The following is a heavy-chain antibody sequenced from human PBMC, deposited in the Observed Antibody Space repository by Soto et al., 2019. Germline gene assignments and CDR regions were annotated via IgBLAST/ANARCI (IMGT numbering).Heavy chain of an antibody. CDR3: AKVMDYYDSSGLDAFDI. CDR2: ISGSGGST. J-gene: IGHJ3*02. CDR1: GFTFSSYA. D-gene: IGHD3-22*01. Sequence: QPGGSLRFSCAASGFTFSSYAMSWVRQSPGKGLEWVSAISGSGGSTYYADSVKGRFTISRDNSKNTLYLQMNSLRAEDTAVYYCAKVMDYYDSSGLDAFDIWGQGTMVTVSS. V-gene: IGHV3-23*01.